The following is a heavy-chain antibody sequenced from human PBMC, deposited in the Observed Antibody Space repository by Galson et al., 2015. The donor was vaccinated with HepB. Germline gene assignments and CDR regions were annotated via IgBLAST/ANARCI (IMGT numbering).Heavy chain of an antibody. D-gene: IGHD2-15*01. V-gene: IGHV4-31*03. CDR1: GDSISSGVYS. Sequence: TLSLTCTVSGDSISSGVYSWGWIRQHPEKGLEWIGYAYYSRSTFYNSSLKSRLTISIDASNNEFSLKLTSVTAADTAIYYCARGPAGRRFDYWGQGILITVSS. CDR3: ARGPAGRRFDY. CDR2: AYYSRST. J-gene: IGHJ4*02.